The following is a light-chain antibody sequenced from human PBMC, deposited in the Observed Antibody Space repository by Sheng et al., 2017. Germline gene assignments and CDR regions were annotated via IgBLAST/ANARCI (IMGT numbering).Light chain of an antibody. CDR2: HDS. Sequence: SYELTQPPSVSVAPGKTARITCGGNNIGSKSVHWYQQKPGQAPVLVIYHDSDRPSGIPERFAGSNSGDTATLTISRVEAGDEADYYCQVWDTSFDHYVFGSGTKVTVL. CDR1: NIGSKS. CDR3: QVWDTSFDHYV. V-gene: IGLV3-21*04. J-gene: IGLJ1*01.